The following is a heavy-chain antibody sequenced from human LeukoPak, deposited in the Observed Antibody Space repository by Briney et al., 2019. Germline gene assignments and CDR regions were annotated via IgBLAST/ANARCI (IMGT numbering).Heavy chain of an antibody. V-gene: IGHV1-69*05. J-gene: IGHJ4*02. CDR3: ARGQEGNWNYFATDY. Sequence: SVKVSCKASGYTFTSYDINWVRQAPGQGLEWMGGIIPIFGTANYAQKFQGRVTITTDESTSTAYMELSSLRSEDTAVYYCARGQEGNWNYFATDYWGQGTLVTVSS. D-gene: IGHD1-7*01. CDR2: IIPIFGTA. CDR1: GYTFTSYD.